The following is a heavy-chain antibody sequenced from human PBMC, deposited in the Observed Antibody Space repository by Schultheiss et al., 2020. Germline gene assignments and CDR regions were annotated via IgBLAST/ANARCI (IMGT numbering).Heavy chain of an antibody. CDR3: ARVPYYYYYYGMDV. J-gene: IGHJ6*02. V-gene: IGHV3-9*01. Sequence: GGSLRLSCAASGFTFSSYAMSWVRQVPGKGLEWVSGISWNSGTLGYADSVKGRFTISRDSAKNSLYLQMNSLRAEDTALYYCARVPYYYYYYGMDVWGQGPTVNV. CDR1: GFTFSSYA. CDR2: ISWNSGTL.